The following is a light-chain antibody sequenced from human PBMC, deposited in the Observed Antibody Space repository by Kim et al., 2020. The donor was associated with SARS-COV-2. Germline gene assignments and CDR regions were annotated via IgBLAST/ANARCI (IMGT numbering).Light chain of an antibody. CDR1: QSLLYSNGYNY. CDR2: WGS. CDR3: MQALHVPPYT. J-gene: IGKJ2*01. Sequence: DTVMTQPPLSLSVTPGEPASISCRSSQSLLYSNGYNYLDWYVQRSGQSPQLLIFWGSSRASGVPERFSGSGSGTDFTLRISRVEDEEVGSYYSMQALHVPPYTLGQGTRLEF. V-gene: IGKV2-28*01.